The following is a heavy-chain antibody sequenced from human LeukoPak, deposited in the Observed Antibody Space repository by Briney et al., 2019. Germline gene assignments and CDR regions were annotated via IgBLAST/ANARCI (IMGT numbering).Heavy chain of an antibody. J-gene: IGHJ4*02. CDR2: FSGSDGST. CDR1: GFTFDSYA. V-gene: IGHV3-23*01. D-gene: IGHD6-19*01. Sequence: GGSLRLSCAASGFTFDSYALSWVRQAPGKGLEWVSTFSGSDGSTYYADSVKGRFIISRDNSKNTLYLQMNSLRAEDTAVYYCAKNQGASGWHFDYWGQGTLVTVSS. CDR3: AKNQGASGWHFDY.